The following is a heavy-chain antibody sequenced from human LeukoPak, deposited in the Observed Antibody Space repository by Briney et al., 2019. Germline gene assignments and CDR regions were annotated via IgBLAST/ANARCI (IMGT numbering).Heavy chain of an antibody. V-gene: IGHV5-51*01. J-gene: IGHJ4*02. CDR1: GYSFTSHW. Sequence: GESLKISCKGSGYSFTSHWIAWVRQMPGRGLEWMGIIYPGDSDTRYSPSFQGQVTISADKSISTAYLQWNSLKASDTAMYYCARHAVRDGYNRHNDYWGQGTLVTVSS. CDR2: IYPGDSDT. D-gene: IGHD5-24*01. CDR3: ARHAVRDGYNRHNDY.